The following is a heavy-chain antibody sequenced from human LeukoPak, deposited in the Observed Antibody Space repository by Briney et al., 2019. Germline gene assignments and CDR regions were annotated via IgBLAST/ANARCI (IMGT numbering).Heavy chain of an antibody. CDR1: GGSISSYY. Sequence: SETLSLTCTVPGGSISSYYRSWIRQPAGKGLEWIGRIYTSGSTNYNPSLKSRVTISVDKSKNQFSLKLSSVTAADTAVYYCAREELRFLEWKQTDWFDPWGQGTLVTVSS. D-gene: IGHD3-3*01. CDR3: AREELRFLEWKQTDWFDP. J-gene: IGHJ5*02. CDR2: IYTSGST. V-gene: IGHV4-4*07.